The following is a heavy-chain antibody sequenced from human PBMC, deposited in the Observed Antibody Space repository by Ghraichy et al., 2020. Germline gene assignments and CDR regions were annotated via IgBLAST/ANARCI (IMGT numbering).Heavy chain of an antibody. V-gene: IGHV4-30-4*01. CDR3: SIVQITMIAKGYMDV. Sequence: EWIGYLHYSGSTYYTPSLKSQVTISVDTSKNQFSLKLSSVTSADTAVYYCSIVQITMIAKGYMDVWG. J-gene: IGHJ6*03. D-gene: IGHD3-22*01. CDR2: LHYSGST.